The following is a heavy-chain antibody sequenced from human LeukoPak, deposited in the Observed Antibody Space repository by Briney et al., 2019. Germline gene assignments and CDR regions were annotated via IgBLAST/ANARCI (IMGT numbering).Heavy chain of an antibody. D-gene: IGHD3-22*01. CDR1: GGTFSSYA. Sequence: ASVKVSCKASGGTFSSYAISWVRQAPGQGHEWMGGIIPIFGTTNYAQKFQGRVTITTDESTSTAYMELSSLRSEDTAVCYCASSQLHYYDSSGYPVNWGQGTLVTVSS. J-gene: IGHJ4*02. CDR3: ASSQLHYYDSSGYPVN. CDR2: IIPIFGTT. V-gene: IGHV1-69*05.